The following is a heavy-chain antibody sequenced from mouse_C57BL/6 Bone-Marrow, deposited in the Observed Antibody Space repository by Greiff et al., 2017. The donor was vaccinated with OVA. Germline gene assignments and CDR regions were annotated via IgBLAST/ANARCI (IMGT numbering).Heavy chain of an antibody. J-gene: IGHJ2*01. V-gene: IGHV1-19*01. Sequence: EVKLQESGPVLVKPGASVKMSCKASGYTFTDYYMNWVKQSHGKSLEWIGVINPYNGGTSYNQKFKGKATLTVDKSSSTAYMELNSLTSEDSAVYYCARSSELDSSGYVGYWGQGTTLTVSS. CDR1: GYTFTDYY. D-gene: IGHD3-2*02. CDR2: INPYNGGT. CDR3: ARSSELDSSGYVGY.